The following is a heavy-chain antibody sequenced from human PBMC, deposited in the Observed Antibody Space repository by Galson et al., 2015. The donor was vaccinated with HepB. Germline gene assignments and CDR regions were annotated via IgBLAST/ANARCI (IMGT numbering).Heavy chain of an antibody. Sequence: SVKVSCKASGYTFTSYAMHWVRQAPGQRLEWMGWINAGNGNTKYSQKFQGRVTITRDTSASTAYMELSSLRSEDTAVYYCAGISRRREFYYYYGMDVWGQGTTVTVSS. CDR1: GYTFTSYA. V-gene: IGHV1-3*01. D-gene: IGHD3-10*01. CDR2: INAGNGNT. J-gene: IGHJ6*02. CDR3: AGISRRREFYYYYGMDV.